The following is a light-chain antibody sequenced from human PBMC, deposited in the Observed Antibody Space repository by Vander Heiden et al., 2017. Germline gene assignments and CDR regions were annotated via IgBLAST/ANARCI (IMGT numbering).Light chain of an antibody. Sequence: QSALTQPASVSGSPGQSITNSCPIGDYIYVSWYQQHPGKAPKLIIYEVSDRPSGVSDRFSGSKSGNTAYLTISGLQAEDEATYYCSSYRSSTTLVFFGGGTKVTVL. CDR1: GDYIY. CDR2: EVS. V-gene: IGLV2-14*01. J-gene: IGLJ2*01. CDR3: SSYRSSTTLVF.